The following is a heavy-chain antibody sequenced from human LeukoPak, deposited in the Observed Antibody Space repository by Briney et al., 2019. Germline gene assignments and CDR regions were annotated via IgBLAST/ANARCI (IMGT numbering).Heavy chain of an antibody. CDR2: VSHDGIQT. Sequence: GGSLRLSCAASGFTFSNYAMHWVRQGLVKGLESMAVVSHDGIQTYYADSVKGRFTISRDNSKSTLFLQMNSLRAEDTAVYYCARDGGGGYNQIDFRGQGTLVTVSS. CDR1: GFTFSNYA. D-gene: IGHD5-24*01. J-gene: IGHJ4*02. CDR3: ARDGGGGYNQIDF. V-gene: IGHV3-30-3*01.